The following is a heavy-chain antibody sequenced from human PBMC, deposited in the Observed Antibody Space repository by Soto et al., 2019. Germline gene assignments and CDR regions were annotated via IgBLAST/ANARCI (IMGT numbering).Heavy chain of an antibody. CDR2: ISDDGSNK. J-gene: IGHJ4*02. CDR1: GFTFSSYG. V-gene: IGHV3-30*18. CDR3: AKDTGPN. Sequence: QVQLVESGGGVVQPGRSLRLSCAASGFTFSSYGMHWVRQAPGKGLEWVAFISDDGSNKYYADSVKGRFTFSRDNSKNSLYLQMNSLRAEDTAFYYCAKDTGPNWGQGTLVTVSS.